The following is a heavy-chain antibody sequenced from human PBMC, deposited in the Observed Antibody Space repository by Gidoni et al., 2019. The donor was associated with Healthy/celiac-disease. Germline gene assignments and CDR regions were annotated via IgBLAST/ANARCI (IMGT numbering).Heavy chain of an antibody. D-gene: IGHD3-10*01. CDR1: GGSFSGYY. CDR2: INHSGST. V-gene: IGHV4-34*01. J-gene: IGHJ4*02. Sequence: QVQLQQWGAGLLKPSETLSLTCAVYGGSFSGYYWSWIRQPPGKGLEWIGEINHSGSTNYNPSLKSRVTISVDTSKNQFSLKLSSVTAADTAVYYCARAPWVRGVQWGGTYDYWGQGTLVTVSS. CDR3: ARAPWVRGVQWGGTYDY.